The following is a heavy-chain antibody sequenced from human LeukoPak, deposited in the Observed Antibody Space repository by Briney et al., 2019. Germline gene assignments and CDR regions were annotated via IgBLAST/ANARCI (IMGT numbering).Heavy chain of an antibody. CDR1: GYTFTSYG. Sequence: ASVKVSCKASGYTFTSYGISWVRQAPGQGLEWMGWISAYNGNTNYAQKLQGRVTMTTDTSTGTAYMELRSLRSDGTAVYYCAREKGSTYYDFWSGYGWFDPWGQGTLVTVSS. V-gene: IGHV1-18*01. D-gene: IGHD3-3*01. CDR2: ISAYNGNT. J-gene: IGHJ5*02. CDR3: AREKGSTYYDFWSGYGWFDP.